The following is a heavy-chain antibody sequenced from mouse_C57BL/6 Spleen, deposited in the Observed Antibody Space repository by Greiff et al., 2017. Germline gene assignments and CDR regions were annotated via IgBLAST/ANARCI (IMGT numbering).Heavy chain of an antibody. CDR1: GFTFSSYA. V-gene: IGHV5-4*03. CDR3: ASLSTMITTRDWYFDV. CDR2: ISDGGSYT. D-gene: IGHD2-4*01. Sequence: EVMLVESGGGLVKPGGSLKLSCAASGFTFSSYAMSWVRQTPEKRLEWVATISDGGSYTYYPDNVKGRFTISRDNAKNNLYLQMSHLKSEDTAMYYCASLSTMITTRDWYFDVWGTGTTVTVSS. J-gene: IGHJ1*03.